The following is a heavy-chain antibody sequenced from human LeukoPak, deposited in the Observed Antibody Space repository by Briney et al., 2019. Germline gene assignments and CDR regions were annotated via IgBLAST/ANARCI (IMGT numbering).Heavy chain of an antibody. CDR1: GGSISTNTYY. CDR2: IYYSGST. J-gene: IGHJ4*02. Sequence: SETLSLTCTVSGGSISTNTYYWGWIRQPPGKALEWIGSIYYSGSTYYNPSLKSRVTITVDTPKNQFSLKLSSVTATDTAVYFCARSGSGRLLDYWGQGTLVTVSS. CDR3: ARSGSGRLLDY. D-gene: IGHD6-19*01. V-gene: IGHV4-39*01.